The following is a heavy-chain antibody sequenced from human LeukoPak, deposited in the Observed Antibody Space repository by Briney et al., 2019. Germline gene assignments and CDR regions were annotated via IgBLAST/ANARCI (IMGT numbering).Heavy chain of an antibody. CDR2: IIPIFGTA. CDR1: GGTFISYA. D-gene: IGHD1-26*01. Sequence: SSVKVSCKASGGTFISYAISWVRQAPGQGLEWMGRIIPIFGTANYAQKFQGRVTITTDESTSTAYMELSSLRSEDTAVYYCARHLVGATQHLDYWGQGTLVTVSS. V-gene: IGHV1-69*05. J-gene: IGHJ4*02. CDR3: ARHLVGATQHLDY.